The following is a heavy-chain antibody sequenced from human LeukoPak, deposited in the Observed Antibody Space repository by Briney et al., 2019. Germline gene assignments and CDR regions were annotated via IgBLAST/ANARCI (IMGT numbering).Heavy chain of an antibody. Sequence: SETLSLTCTVSGGSISSSSYYWGWIRQPPGKGLEWIGSIYYSGSTYYNPSLKSRVTISVDTSKNQFSLKLSSVTAADTAVYYCARQVGSLGYYGSETYYHMDYWGQGTLVTVSS. D-gene: IGHD3-10*01. CDR3: ARQVGSLGYYGSETYYHMDY. V-gene: IGHV4-39*01. J-gene: IGHJ4*02. CDR1: GGSISSSSYY. CDR2: IYYSGST.